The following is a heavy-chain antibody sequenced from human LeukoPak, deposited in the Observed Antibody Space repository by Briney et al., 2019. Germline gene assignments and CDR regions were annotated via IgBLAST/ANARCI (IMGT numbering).Heavy chain of an antibody. J-gene: IGHJ4*02. D-gene: IGHD1-14*01. V-gene: IGHV1-2*02. Sequence: ASVTVSFKTSGYSFTVYFMHWVRQAPGQGLEWMGWINPNSGGTNYAQKFQGRVTMTRDTSISTAYMELSRLRSDDTAVYYCARSHPGTFDYWGQGTLVTVSS. CDR2: INPNSGGT. CDR3: ARSHPGTFDY. CDR1: GYSFTVYF.